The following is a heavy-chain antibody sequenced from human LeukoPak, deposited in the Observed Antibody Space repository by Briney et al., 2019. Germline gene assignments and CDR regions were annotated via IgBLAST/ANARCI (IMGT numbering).Heavy chain of an antibody. Sequence: GGSLRLSCAASGFTFDDYAMHWVRAAPGRGLEWVSVISRDSGYTYYAAPVNGRFTISRDNSKNSLYLQMNNLRTEDTALYYCAKVAYSTSADYWGQGTLVTVSS. J-gene: IGHJ4*02. D-gene: IGHD6-6*01. CDR2: ISRDSGYT. CDR3: AKVAYSTSADY. CDR1: GFTFDDYA. V-gene: IGHV3-43*02.